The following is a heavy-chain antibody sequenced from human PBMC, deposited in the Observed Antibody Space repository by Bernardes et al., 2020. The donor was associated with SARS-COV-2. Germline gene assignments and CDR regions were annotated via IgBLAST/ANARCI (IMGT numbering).Heavy chain of an antibody. CDR3: ATGTKPILGYDGMDV. D-gene: IGHD2-8*01. V-gene: IGHV1-24*01. Sequence: ASVKVSCKVSGYTLTELSMQWVRQAPGKGLEWVGGFDPEHGETLYAQKFQGRVIMTEDTSTDTAYMELSSLRSADTAVYYCATGTKPILGYDGMDVWGQGTTVTVSS. CDR2: FDPEHGET. J-gene: IGHJ6*02. CDR1: GYTLTELS.